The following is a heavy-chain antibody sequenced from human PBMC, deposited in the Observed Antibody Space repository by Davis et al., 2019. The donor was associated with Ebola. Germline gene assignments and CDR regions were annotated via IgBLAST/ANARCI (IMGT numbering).Heavy chain of an antibody. J-gene: IGHJ4*02. CDR2: IYHSGST. CDR3: ARVNYGDYAGRFDY. Sequence: LRLSCAVSGGSISSGGYSWSWIRQPPGKGLEWIGYIYHSGSTYYNPSLKSRVTISVDKSKNQFSLSLSSVTAADTAVYYCARVNYGDYAGRFDYWGQGTLVTVSS. D-gene: IGHD4-17*01. V-gene: IGHV4-30-2*01. CDR1: GGSISSGGYS.